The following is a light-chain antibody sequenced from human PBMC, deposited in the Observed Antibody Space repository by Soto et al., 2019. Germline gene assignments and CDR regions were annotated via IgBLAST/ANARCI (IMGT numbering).Light chain of an antibody. CDR3: HQYYSTPYT. Sequence: DIVMTQSPDSLAVSLGERATINCKSSQSVLYSSNDKNYLAWYQQKPGQPPQLLIYWASTRESGVPDRFSGSGSGTDFALTISSLQAEDVAVYYCHQYYSTPYTFGQGTKLEIK. J-gene: IGKJ2*01. V-gene: IGKV4-1*01. CDR1: QSVLYSSNDKNY. CDR2: WAS.